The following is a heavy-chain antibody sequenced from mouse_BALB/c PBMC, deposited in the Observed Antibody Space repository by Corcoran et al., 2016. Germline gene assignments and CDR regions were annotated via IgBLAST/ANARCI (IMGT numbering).Heavy chain of an antibody. CDR1: GYSITSGYY. V-gene: IGHV3-6*02. Sequence: DVQLQESGPGLVKPSQSLSLTCSVTGYSITSGYYWNWIRQFPGNKLEWMGYISYDGSNNYNPSLKNRISITRDTSKNQFFLKLNSVTTEDTATYYCVNGDGGFAYWGQGTLVTVSA. D-gene: IGHD4-1*01. CDR2: ISYDGSN. J-gene: IGHJ3*01. CDR3: VNGDGGFAY.